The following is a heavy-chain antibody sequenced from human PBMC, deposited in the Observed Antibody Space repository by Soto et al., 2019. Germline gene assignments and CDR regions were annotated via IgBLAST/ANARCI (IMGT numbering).Heavy chain of an antibody. D-gene: IGHD6-19*01. J-gene: IGHJ5*02. CDR3: ARHSYSSGWYWFDP. CDR2: IYYSGST. Sequence: SETLCLTCTVAGGSIGGYDWSWIRQPPGKGLEWIGYIYYSGSTNYNPSLKSRVTISVDTSKNQFSLKLSSVTAADTAVYYCARHSYSSGWYWFDPWGQGTLVTVSS. CDR1: GGSIGGYD. V-gene: IGHV4-59*08.